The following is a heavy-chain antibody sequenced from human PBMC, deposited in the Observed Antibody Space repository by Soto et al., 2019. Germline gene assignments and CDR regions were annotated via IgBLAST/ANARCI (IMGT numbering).Heavy chain of an antibody. Sequence: GAPVKVSSKASGYTFTSYGISWVRQSPGQGLEWMGWISAYNGNTNYAQKLQGRVTMTTDTSTSTAYMELRSLRSDDTALYYCVKGLNIDYNSAWFYFDYWGQGTVVTVSS. V-gene: IGHV1-18*01. J-gene: IGHJ4*02. D-gene: IGHD6-19*01. CDR1: GYTFTSYG. CDR3: VKGLNIDYNSAWFYFDY. CDR2: ISAYNGNT.